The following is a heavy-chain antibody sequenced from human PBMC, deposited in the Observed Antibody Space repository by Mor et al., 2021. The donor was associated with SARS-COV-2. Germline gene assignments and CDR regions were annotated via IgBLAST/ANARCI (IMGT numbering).Heavy chain of an antibody. J-gene: IGHJ6*02. D-gene: IGHD3-16*01. CDR3: ARGFSYRASMGALFYYGMDV. Sequence: NYAQKFQGRLTITADESTSTAYMELSSLRSEDPAVYYCARGFSYRASMGALFYYGMDVWGQGTTVTVSS. V-gene: IGHV1-69*01.